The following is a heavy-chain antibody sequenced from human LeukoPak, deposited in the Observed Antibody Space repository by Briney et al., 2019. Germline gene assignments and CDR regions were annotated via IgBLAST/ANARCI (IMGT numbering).Heavy chain of an antibody. J-gene: IGHJ4*02. CDR1: GFTLSSYA. D-gene: IGHD2-15*01. CDR2: ISDTGNT. CDR3: AKAPVTTCRGAFCYPFDY. Sequence: PGGSLRLSCAASGFTLSSYAMSWVRQAPGMGLEWVSAISDTGNTYHADSVKGRFTISRDSSKNTLFLQMNRLRPEDAAVYYCAKAPVTTCRGAFCYPFDYWGLGTLVTVSS. V-gene: IGHV3-23*01.